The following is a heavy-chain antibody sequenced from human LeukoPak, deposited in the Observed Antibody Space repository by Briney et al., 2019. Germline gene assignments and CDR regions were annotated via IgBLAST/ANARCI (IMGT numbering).Heavy chain of an antibody. J-gene: IGHJ2*01. Sequence: SETLSLTCTVSGGSISSSSYYWGWIRQPPGKGLEWIGSIYYSGSTYYNPSLKSRVTISVDTSKNQFSLKLSSVTAADTAVYYCARLRRRYSSSWINWYFDLWGRGTLVTVSS. CDR2: IYYSGST. D-gene: IGHD6-13*01. V-gene: IGHV4-39*01. CDR1: GGSISSSSYY. CDR3: ARLRRRYSSSWINWYFDL.